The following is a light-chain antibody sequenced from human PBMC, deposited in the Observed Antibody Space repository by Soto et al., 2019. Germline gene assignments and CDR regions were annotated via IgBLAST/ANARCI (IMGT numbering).Light chain of an antibody. V-gene: IGLV2-14*03. CDR2: DVT. J-gene: IGLJ1*01. CDR1: SSDVLGYNY. CDR3: SSYTTSNTRQIV. Sequence: HSALTQPVSVSGSPVQSIPISFTVTSSDVLGYNYVSWYQHYPGKAPKPIIYDVTNRTSGVSNPFSASKSGKTASLTISGLQPVAEADYYSSSYTTSNTRQIVFGTGTKVTV.